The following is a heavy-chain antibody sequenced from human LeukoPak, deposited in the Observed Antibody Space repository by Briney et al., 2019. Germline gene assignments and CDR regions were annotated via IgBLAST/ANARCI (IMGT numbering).Heavy chain of an antibody. CDR3: ATTDPRSGYYKDYYYYYYMDI. CDR1: GYSFTSYW. J-gene: IGHJ6*03. CDR2: IYPGDSDT. V-gene: IGHV5-51*01. D-gene: IGHD3-3*01. Sequence: GESLKISCKGSGYSFTSYWIGWVRQMPGKGLEWMGIIYPGDSDTRYSPSFQGQVTISADKSISTAYLQWSSLKASDTAMYYCATTDPRSGYYKDYYYYYYMDIWGKGTTVTVSS.